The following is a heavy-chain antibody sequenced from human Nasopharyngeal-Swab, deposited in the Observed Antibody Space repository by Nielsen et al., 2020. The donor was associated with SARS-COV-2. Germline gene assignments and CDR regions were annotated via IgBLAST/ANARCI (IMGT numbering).Heavy chain of an antibody. V-gene: IGHV3-33*01. CDR2: IWYDGSNK. CDR3: ARGKDPGYFDY. Sequence: WIRQPPGKGLEWVAVIWYDGSNKYYADSVKGRFTISRDNSKNTLYLQMNSLRAEDTAVYYRARGKDPGYFDYWGQGTLVTVSS. J-gene: IGHJ4*02.